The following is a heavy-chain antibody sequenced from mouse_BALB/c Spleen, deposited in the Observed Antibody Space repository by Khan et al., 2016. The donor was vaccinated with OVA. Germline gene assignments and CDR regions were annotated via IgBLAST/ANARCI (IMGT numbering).Heavy chain of an antibody. J-gene: IGHJ2*01. CDR1: GYTFTNYW. V-gene: IGHV1-7*01. Sequence: QVQLQQSGAELAKPGASVKMSCKASGYTFTNYWMLWVKQRPGQGLEWIGFINTYTAYTNYNQNFKDKATLTVDKSSSTAYMQLTSLTSEDSAVYYCSRRCSRWDFDYWGQGTTVTVSA. CDR2: INTYTAYT. CDR3: SRRCSRWDFDY. D-gene: IGHD1-1*02.